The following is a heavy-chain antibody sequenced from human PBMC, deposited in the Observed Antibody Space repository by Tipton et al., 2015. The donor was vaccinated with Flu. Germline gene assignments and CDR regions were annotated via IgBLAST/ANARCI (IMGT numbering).Heavy chain of an antibody. D-gene: IGHD1-26*01. J-gene: IGHJ4*02. Sequence: TLSLTCTVSGGSISSSNYYWGWIRQPPGKGLEWIGSIYYSRSTYYNPSLKSRVTISVDTSKNQFSLKLSSVTAADTAVYYCARSSYSGSYGGGYFDYWGQGTLVTVSS. CDR1: GGSISSSNYY. V-gene: IGHV4-39*07. CDR2: IYYSRST. CDR3: ARSSYSGSYGGGYFDY.